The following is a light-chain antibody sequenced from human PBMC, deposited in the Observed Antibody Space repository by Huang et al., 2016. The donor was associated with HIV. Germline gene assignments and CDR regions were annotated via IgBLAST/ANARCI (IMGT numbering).Light chain of an antibody. V-gene: IGKV1-6*01. J-gene: IGKJ1*01. CDR3: LQDHNYPRT. Sequence: AIQMNQSPSSLSASVGDRVTITCRARQGITDDLVWYKQKPGKAPKLLISGASTLRSGVPSRFSGSCSGTDFTLTISSLQPEDYATYYCLQDHNYPRTFGQGTKVEI. CDR1: QGITDD. CDR2: GAS.